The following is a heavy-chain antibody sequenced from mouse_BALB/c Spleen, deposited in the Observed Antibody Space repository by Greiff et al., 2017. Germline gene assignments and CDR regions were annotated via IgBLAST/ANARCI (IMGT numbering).Heavy chain of an antibody. CDR3: ARPAYYYFDY. D-gene: IGHD6-5*01. J-gene: IGHJ2*01. Sequence: EVQLVESGGGLVKPGGSLNLSCAASGFTFSSYAMSWVRQTPEKRLEWVATISSGGSYTYYPDSVKGRFTISRDNAKNTLYLQMSSLRSEDTAMYYCARPAYYYFDYWGQGTTLTVSS. V-gene: IGHV5-9-3*01. CDR2: ISSGGSYT. CDR1: GFTFSSYA.